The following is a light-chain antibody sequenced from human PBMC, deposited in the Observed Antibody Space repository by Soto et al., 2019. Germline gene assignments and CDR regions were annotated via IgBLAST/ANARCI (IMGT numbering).Light chain of an antibody. CDR1: QSVSSY. J-gene: IGKJ4*01. CDR2: DAS. Sequence: EIVLTQSQATLSLSPGERATLSCRASQSVSSYLAWYQQKPGQAPRLLIYDASNRATGIPARFSGSGSGTDFTLTISSLEPEDFAVYYCQQRSNWPRALTFGGGTKVDIK. V-gene: IGKV3-11*01. CDR3: QQRSNWPRALT.